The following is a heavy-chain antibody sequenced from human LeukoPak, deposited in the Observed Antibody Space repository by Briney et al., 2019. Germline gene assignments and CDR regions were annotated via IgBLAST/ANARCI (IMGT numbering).Heavy chain of an antibody. Sequence: SATLSSTCADAGGSISSYYCSSVGQPPPYGLALIGYIYYSGSTNYNPSLKSRVTISVDTSKNQFSLKLSSVTAADTAVYYCARRGVGRLLAAAFDIWGQGTMVTVSS. CDR3: ARRGVGRLLAAAFDI. D-gene: IGHD3-22*01. CDR1: GGSISSYY. V-gene: IGHV4-59*12. CDR2: IYYSGST. J-gene: IGHJ3*02.